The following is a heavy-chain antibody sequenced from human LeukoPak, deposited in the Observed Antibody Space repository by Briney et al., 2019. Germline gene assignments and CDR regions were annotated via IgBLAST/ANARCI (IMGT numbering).Heavy chain of an antibody. V-gene: IGHV5-51*01. CDR3: AGQDIVVVATATRAFDI. CDR1: GYSFTSYW. Sequence: GESLKISCKGSGYSFTSYWIGWVRQMPGKGLEWMGIIYPGDSDTRYSPSFQGQVTISADKSISTAYLQWNNLKASDTAMYYCAGQDIVVVATATRAFDIWGQGTMVTVSS. D-gene: IGHD2-15*01. CDR2: IYPGDSDT. J-gene: IGHJ3*02.